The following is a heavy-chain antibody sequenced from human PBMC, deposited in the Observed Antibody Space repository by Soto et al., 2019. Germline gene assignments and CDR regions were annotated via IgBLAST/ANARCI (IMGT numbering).Heavy chain of an antibody. CDR3: ARHNYGSGSTYFDY. Sequence: SETLSLTCTVSGGSIIIYYLSWIRQPPGKGLEWIGYIYYSGSTNYNPSLKSRVTISLDTSKNQFSLKLSSVTAADTAVYYCARHNYGSGSTYFDYWGQGTLVTVSS. J-gene: IGHJ4*02. D-gene: IGHD3-10*01. CDR1: GGSIIIYY. CDR2: IYYSGST. V-gene: IGHV4-59*08.